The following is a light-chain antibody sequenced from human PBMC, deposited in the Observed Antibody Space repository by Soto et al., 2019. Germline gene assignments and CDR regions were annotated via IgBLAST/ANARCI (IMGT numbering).Light chain of an antibody. CDR3: SSNTRSSTHL. J-gene: IGLJ2*01. Sequence: QSALTQPASVSGSPGQSITISCTGTSSDVGGYNYVSWYQQPPGKAPHLMIYDVSNRPSGVSNRCSGSKSGNTASLTISGPQAEAEAYYGCSSNTRSSTHLFGGGTKLTVL. CDR1: SSDVGGYNY. CDR2: DVS. V-gene: IGLV2-14*01.